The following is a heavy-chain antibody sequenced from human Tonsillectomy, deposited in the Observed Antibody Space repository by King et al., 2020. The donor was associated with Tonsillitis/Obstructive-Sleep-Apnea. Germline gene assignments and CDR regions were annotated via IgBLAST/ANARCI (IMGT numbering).Heavy chain of an antibody. CDR3: ARDRDYYGDDI. CDR1: GYTFTAYS. CDR2: INPNSGVT. J-gene: IGHJ3*02. V-gene: IGHV1-2*06. Sequence: QLVQSGAEVKKPGASVKVSCKASGYTFTAYSIRWVRQAPGQGLEWMGQINPNSGVTNYAQNFQGRVTMTRDTSISTAYMELSRLKSDDTALYYCARDRDYYGDDIWGQGTMVTVSA. D-gene: IGHD4-17*01.